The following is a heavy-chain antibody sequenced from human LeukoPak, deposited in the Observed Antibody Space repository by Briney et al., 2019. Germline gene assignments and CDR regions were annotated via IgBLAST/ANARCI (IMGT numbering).Heavy chain of an antibody. Sequence: SETLSLTCTVSGGSISSSSYYWGWIRQPPGKGLEWIGSIYYSGSTYYNPSLKSRVTISVDTSKNQFSLKLSSVTAADTAVYYCARDVMITFGGVIPLGYYYGMDVWGQGTTVTVSS. D-gene: IGHD3-16*02. CDR1: GGSISSSSYY. CDR2: IYYSGST. J-gene: IGHJ6*02. CDR3: ARDVMITFGGVIPLGYYYGMDV. V-gene: IGHV4-39*07.